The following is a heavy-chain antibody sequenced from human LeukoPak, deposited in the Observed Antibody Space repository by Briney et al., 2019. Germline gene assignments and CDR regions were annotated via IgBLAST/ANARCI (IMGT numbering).Heavy chain of an antibody. CDR1: GGSISSYY. CDR2: IYTSGST. V-gene: IGHV4-4*07. J-gene: IGHJ4*02. Sequence: SETLSLTCTVSGGSISSYYWSWIRQPAGKGLEWIGRIYTSGSTNYNPSLKSRVTMSVDTSKNQFSLKLSSVTAADTAVYYCAREKYYYDSSGYYGYYFDYWAREPWSPSPQ. D-gene: IGHD3-22*01. CDR3: AREKYYYDSSGYYGYYFDY.